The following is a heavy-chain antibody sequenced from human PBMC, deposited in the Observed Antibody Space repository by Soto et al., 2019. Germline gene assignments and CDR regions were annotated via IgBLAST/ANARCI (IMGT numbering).Heavy chain of an antibody. D-gene: IGHD2-21*02. V-gene: IGHV1-69*13. CDR3: ARDDATYCGGDCYRYFYYGMDV. J-gene: IGHJ6*02. Sequence: SVKVSCKASGGTFSNHAISWVRQAPGQGLEWVGGIIPMFPTADYAQRFQGRVTITADDSTTTVYMELSGLRSEDTAMYYCARDDATYCGGDCYRYFYYGMDVWGQGTAVTVSS. CDR1: GGTFSNHA. CDR2: IIPMFPTA.